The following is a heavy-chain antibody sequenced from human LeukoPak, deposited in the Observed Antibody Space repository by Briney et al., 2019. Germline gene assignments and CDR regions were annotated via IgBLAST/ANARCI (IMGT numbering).Heavy chain of an antibody. D-gene: IGHD1-26*01. CDR2: IKQDGSEK. V-gene: IGHV3-7*01. Sequence: GGSLRLSCAASELTFSTYWMTWVRQAPGKGLEWVANIKQDGSEKYYVDSVKGRFTISRDNAKNSLYLQMNSLRAEDTAVYYCASYYNHWGQGTLVTVSS. CDR1: ELTFSTYW. J-gene: IGHJ5*02. CDR3: ASYYNH.